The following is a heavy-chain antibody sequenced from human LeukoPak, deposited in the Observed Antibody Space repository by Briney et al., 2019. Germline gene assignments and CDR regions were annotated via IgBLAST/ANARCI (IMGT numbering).Heavy chain of an antibody. CDR1: GFSFSDYA. CDR2: ITGSGGTT. V-gene: IGHV3-23*01. D-gene: IGHD4-23*01. J-gene: IGHJ4*02. CDR3: AKRWQGNSRALDY. Sequence: TGGSLRLSCAASGFSFSDYAITWVRQAPGKGLDWVSAITGSGGTTYYADSVKGRFAISRDNSKNTLFLQMNSLRAEDTAVYYCAKRWQGNSRALDYWGQGTLVTVSS.